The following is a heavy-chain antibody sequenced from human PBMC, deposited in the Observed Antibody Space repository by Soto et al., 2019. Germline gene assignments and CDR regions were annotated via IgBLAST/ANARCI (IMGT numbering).Heavy chain of an antibody. D-gene: IGHD5-12*01. CDR3: TRRRDGYNLYYYYGMDV. J-gene: IGHJ6*02. V-gene: IGHV3-23*01. CDR1: GFTFSNYA. Sequence: AGGSLRLSCVASGFTFSNYAMSWVRQAPGRGLEWVSGISASGDTYYADSVKGRFTISRDDSKNTAYLQMNSLKTEDTAVYYCTRRRDGYNLYYYYGMDVWGQGTTVTVSS. CDR2: ISASGDT.